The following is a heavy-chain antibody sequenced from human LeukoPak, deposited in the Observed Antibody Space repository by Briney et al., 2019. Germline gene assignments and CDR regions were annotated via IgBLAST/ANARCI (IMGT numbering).Heavy chain of an antibody. D-gene: IGHD3-22*01. CDR2: IIPILGIA. CDR3: ARGREMGYDSSGYYVY. CDR1: GGTFSSYA. V-gene: IGHV1-69*04. Sequence: SVKVSCKASGGTFSSYAISWVRQAPGQGLEWMGRIIPILGIANYAQKFLGRVTITADKSTSTAYMELSSLRSEDTAVYYCARGREMGYDSSGYYVYWGQGTLVTVSS. J-gene: IGHJ4*02.